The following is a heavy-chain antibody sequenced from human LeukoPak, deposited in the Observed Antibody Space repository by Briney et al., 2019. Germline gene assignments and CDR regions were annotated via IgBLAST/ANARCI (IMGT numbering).Heavy chain of an antibody. J-gene: IGHJ6*03. CDR1: GFTFSSYA. Sequence: PGRSLRLSCAASGFTFSSYAMRWVRQAPGKGLEWVAVISYDGSNKYYADSVKGRFTISRDNSKNTLYLQMNSLRAEDTAVYYCASAVVPAAVSYYYYMDVWGKGTTVTVSS. V-gene: IGHV3-30-3*01. D-gene: IGHD2-2*01. CDR3: ASAVVPAAVSYYYYMDV. CDR2: ISYDGSNK.